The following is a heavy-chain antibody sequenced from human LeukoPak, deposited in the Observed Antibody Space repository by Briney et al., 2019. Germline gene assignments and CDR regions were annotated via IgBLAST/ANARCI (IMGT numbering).Heavy chain of an antibody. D-gene: IGHD3-3*01. J-gene: IGHJ2*01. CDR3: ARQKAYDRYFDL. Sequence: GESLKISCKGSGYNFASYWTGWVRQMPGKGLEWMGIFYPGDSDTRYSPSFQGQVTMSADKSISTAYLQWSSLKASDTAMYYCARQKAYDRYFDLWGRGTLVIVSS. CDR1: GYNFASYW. V-gene: IGHV5-51*01. CDR2: FYPGDSDT.